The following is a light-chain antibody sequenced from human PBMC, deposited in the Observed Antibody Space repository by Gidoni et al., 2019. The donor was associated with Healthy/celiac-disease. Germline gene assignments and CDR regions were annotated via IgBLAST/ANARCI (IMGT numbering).Light chain of an antibody. V-gene: IGKV1-39*01. J-gene: IGKJ5*01. Sequence: DIQMTQSPSALSASVGDRVTITCRASQSISSYLNCYQQKPGKAPQLLIYAAASLQSGVPSRFSGSGSGTDFSLTISSLQPEDFATYYCQQSYSTPGITFGQGTRLEIK. CDR1: QSISSY. CDR2: AAA. CDR3: QQSYSTPGIT.